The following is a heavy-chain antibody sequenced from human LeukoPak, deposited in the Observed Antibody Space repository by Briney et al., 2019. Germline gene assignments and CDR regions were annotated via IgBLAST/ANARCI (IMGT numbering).Heavy chain of an antibody. CDR1: GFIVSSNH. V-gene: IGHV3-23*01. CDR2: ISGSGGST. J-gene: IGHJ3*02. CDR3: AKDLMITFGGVHHAFDI. Sequence: GGSLRLSCAASGFIVSSNHMSWVRQAPGKGLEWVSTISGSGGSTYYADSVKGRFTISRDNSKNTLYLQMNSLRAEDTAVYYCAKDLMITFGGVHHAFDIWGQGTMVTVAS. D-gene: IGHD3-16*01.